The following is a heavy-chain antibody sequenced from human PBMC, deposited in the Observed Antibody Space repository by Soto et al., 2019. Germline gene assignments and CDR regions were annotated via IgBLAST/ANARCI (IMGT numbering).Heavy chain of an antibody. CDR1: GYIFTSYG. J-gene: IGHJ3*02. Sequence: ASVKVSCKASGYIFTSYGISWVRQASGQVLEWMGWISAYNGNTNYAQKLQGRVTMTTDTSTSTAYMELRSLRSDDTAVYYCARDGAYSSGWYLAFDIWGQGTMVTVSS. V-gene: IGHV1-18*01. D-gene: IGHD6-19*01. CDR3: ARDGAYSSGWYLAFDI. CDR2: ISAYNGNT.